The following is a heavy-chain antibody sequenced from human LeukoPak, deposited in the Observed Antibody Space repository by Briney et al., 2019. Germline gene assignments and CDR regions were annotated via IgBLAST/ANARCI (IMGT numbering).Heavy chain of an antibody. CDR1: GGSISSGGYY. Sequence: SETLSLTCTVSGGSISSGGYYWSWIRQPPGKGLEWIGYISHNGSTYYNPSLKSRVTISVDTSKNQFSLKLSSVTAADTAVYYCASAYYYGSGSYSFDYWGQGTLVTVSS. V-gene: IGHV4-30-2*01. CDR2: ISHNGST. D-gene: IGHD3-10*01. J-gene: IGHJ4*02. CDR3: ASAYYYGSGSYSFDY.